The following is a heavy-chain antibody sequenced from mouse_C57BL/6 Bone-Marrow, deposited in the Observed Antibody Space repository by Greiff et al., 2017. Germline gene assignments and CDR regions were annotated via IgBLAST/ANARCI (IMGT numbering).Heavy chain of an antibody. D-gene: IGHD1-1*01. CDR1: GYAFSSSW. V-gene: IGHV1-82*01. CDR3: ATPLITTVVEGAMDY. J-gene: IGHJ4*01. Sequence: QVQLQQSGPELVKPGASVKISCKASGYAFSSSWMNWVKQRPGKGLEWIGRIYPGDGGTNYNGKFKGKATLTADKSSSTAYMQISSLTSEESAVYVCATPLITTVVEGAMDYWGQGTSVTVSS. CDR2: IYPGDGGT.